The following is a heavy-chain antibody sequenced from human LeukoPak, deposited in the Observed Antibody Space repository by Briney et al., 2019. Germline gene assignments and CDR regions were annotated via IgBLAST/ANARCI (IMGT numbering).Heavy chain of an antibody. CDR3: ARGSPRPLPSYDFWSGYFY. Sequence: PGGSLRLSCAASGFTFSNAWMSWIRQPPGKGLEWIGEINHSGSTNYNPSLKSRVTISVDTSKNQFSLKLSSVTAADTAVYYCARGSPRPLPSYDFWSGYFYWGQGTLVAVSS. CDR1: GFTFSNAW. D-gene: IGHD3-3*01. CDR2: INHSGST. V-gene: IGHV4-34*01. J-gene: IGHJ4*02.